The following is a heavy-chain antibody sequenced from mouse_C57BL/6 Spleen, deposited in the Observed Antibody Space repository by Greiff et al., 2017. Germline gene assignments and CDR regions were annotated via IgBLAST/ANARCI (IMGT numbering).Heavy chain of an antibody. CDR3: ARGGTMYYFDY. CDR1: GFTFSDYY. J-gene: IGHJ2*01. D-gene: IGHD3-3*01. Sequence: EVKLMESEGGLVQPGSSMKLSCTASGFTFSDYYMAWVRQVPEKGLEWVANINYDGSSTYYLDSLKSRFIISRDNAKNILYLQMSSLKSEDTATYYCARGGTMYYFDYGGKGTTLTVSS. CDR2: INYDGSST. V-gene: IGHV5-16*01.